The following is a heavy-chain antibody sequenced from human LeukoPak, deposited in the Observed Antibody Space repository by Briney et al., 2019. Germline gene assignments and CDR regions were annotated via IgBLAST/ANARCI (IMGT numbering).Heavy chain of an antibody. CDR1: GFTFGDHY. CDR2: SRNKAKNFLT. CDR3: ARVRYCNSTTCRGAFDI. J-gene: IGHJ3*02. D-gene: IGHD2-2*01. V-gene: IGHV3-72*01. Sequence: GGSLRLSCAASGFTFGDHYMDWVRQAPGKGLEWVGRSRNKAKNFLTEYAASVKGRFTVSRDDSKNSLFLHMNSLKIEDTAIYFCARVRYCNSTTCRGAFDIWGQGTLVTVSS.